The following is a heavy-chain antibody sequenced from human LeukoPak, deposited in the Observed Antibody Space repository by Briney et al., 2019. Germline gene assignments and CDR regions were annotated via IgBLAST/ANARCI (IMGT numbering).Heavy chain of an antibody. CDR1: GYTFTSYG. V-gene: IGHV1-18*01. D-gene: IGHD6-13*01. Sequence: ASVKVSCKASGYTFTSYGISWVRQAPGQGLEWMGWISAYNGNTNYAQKLQGRVTMTTDTSTSTAYMELRGLRSDDTAVYYCAGSIAAAGPYSSFDYWGQGTLVTVSS. CDR2: ISAYNGNT. J-gene: IGHJ4*02. CDR3: AGSIAAAGPYSSFDY.